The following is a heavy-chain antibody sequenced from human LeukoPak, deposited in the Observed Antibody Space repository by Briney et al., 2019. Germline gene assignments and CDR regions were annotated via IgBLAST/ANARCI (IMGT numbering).Heavy chain of an antibody. CDR2: ISGSGGST. CDR3: AKARYSSSWSYFDY. Sequence: PGGSLRLSCAASGFTVSTTYMNWVRQAPGKGLEWVSGISGSGGSTYYADSVKGRFTISRDNSKNSLYLQMNSLRAEDTAVYYCAKARYSSSWSYFDYWGQGTLVTVSS. CDR1: GFTVSTTY. V-gene: IGHV3-23*01. J-gene: IGHJ4*02. D-gene: IGHD6-13*01.